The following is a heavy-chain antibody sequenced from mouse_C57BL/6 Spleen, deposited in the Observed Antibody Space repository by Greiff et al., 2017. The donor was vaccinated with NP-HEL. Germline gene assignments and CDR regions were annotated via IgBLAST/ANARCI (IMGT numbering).Heavy chain of an antibody. Sequence: DVMLVESGEGLVKPGGSLKLSCAASGFTFSSYAMSWVRQTPEKRLEWVAYISSGGDYIYYADTVKGRFTISRDNARNTLYLQMSSLKSEDTAMYYCTRDRGDQFAYWGQGTLVTVSA. CDR3: TRDRGDQFAY. CDR2: ISSGGDYI. J-gene: IGHJ3*01. CDR1: GFTFSSYA. D-gene: IGHD2-14*01. V-gene: IGHV5-9-1*02.